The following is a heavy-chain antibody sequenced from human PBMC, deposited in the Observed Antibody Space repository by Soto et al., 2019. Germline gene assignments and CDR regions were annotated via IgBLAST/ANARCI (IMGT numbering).Heavy chain of an antibody. CDR2: IDYSGTT. CDR3: ARHQGRYDVILTGFDY. CDR1: DGSVSSSDYY. V-gene: IGHV4-39*01. J-gene: IGHJ4*02. D-gene: IGHD3-9*01. Sequence: SETLSLTCTVSDGSVSSSDYYWGWIRRPPGKGLEWLGSIDYSGTTYYNPPLNSRVTISVDSSENQFSLKLTSVTAADTAVYYCARHQGRYDVILTGFDYWGQGALVTVSS.